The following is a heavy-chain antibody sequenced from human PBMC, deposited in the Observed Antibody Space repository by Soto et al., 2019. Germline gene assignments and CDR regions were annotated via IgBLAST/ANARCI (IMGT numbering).Heavy chain of an antibody. J-gene: IGHJ4*02. CDR1: GASISSSNG. D-gene: IGHD3-16*01. Sequence: QVQLQESGPGLVKPSGTLSLTCAVSGASISSSNGWSWVRQPAGKGLEWIGEIHHSGSTNYNPSLKIPVTKAVDKPKNQISLKLGSVTAADTAVNYSARRWAEGRVDYWGQGTLVTVSS. CDR2: IHHSGST. V-gene: IGHV4-4*02. CDR3: ARRWAEGRVDY.